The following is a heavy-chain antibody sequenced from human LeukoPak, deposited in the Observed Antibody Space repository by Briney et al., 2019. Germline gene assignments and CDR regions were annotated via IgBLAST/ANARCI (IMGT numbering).Heavy chain of an antibody. CDR2: IGDSGGST. V-gene: IGHV3-23*01. CDR1: GFTFSDYY. Sequence: GGSLRLSCAASGFTFSDYYMSWIRQAPGKGLEWVSTIGDSGGSTYYADSVKGRFTISRDNSKNTLYLQMNSLRPEDTAVYYCAKDGQLGGSSWFTLYFDYWGQGTLVTVSS. CDR3: AKDGQLGGSSWFTLYFDY. J-gene: IGHJ4*02. D-gene: IGHD6-13*01.